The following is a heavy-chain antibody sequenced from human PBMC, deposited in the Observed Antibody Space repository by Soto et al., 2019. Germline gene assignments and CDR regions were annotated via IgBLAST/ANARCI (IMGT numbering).Heavy chain of an antibody. J-gene: IGHJ6*02. CDR1: GGSISSYY. D-gene: IGHD3-10*01. V-gene: IGHV4-59*08. CDR2: VHHSWGS. CDR3: ARQGFGPLHGLVDV. Sequence: QVQLQESGPGLVKPSETLSLSCTVSGGSISSYYWSWFRQSPGKRMEWIGYVHHSWGSSYNPSLQSRVAISLEPSKRQFSLKVTSVTATVAAVYYCARQGFGPLHGLVDVWGQGTTVTVSS.